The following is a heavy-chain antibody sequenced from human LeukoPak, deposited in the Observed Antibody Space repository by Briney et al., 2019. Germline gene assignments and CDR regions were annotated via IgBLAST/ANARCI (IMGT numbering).Heavy chain of an antibody. Sequence: GASVKVSCKASGYTFTGYYMHWVRQAPGQGLEWMGWISAYNGNTNYAQKLQGRVTMTTDTSTSTAYMELRSLRSDDTAVYYCARQGRYFDWLPIRTYYYYYYMDVWGKGTTVTISS. CDR3: ARQGRYFDWLPIRTYYYYYYMDV. J-gene: IGHJ6*03. CDR2: ISAYNGNT. V-gene: IGHV1-18*04. D-gene: IGHD3-9*01. CDR1: GYTFTGYY.